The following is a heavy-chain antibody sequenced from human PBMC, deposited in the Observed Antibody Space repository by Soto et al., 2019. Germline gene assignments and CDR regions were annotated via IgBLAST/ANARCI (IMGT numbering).Heavy chain of an antibody. CDR1: GGSISGSKDY. CDR3: YILPKYDDPNAGF. D-gene: IGHD1-26*01. CDR2: IYHSGST. Sequence: SETLSLTCIVSGGSISGSKDYWGWIRRPPGRGLEWIGYIYHSGSTYYNPSLKSRVTISVDRSKNQFSLKLSSVTAADTAVYYCYILPKYDDPNAGFWGQASLVTVS. J-gene: IGHJ4*01. V-gene: IGHV4-39*01.